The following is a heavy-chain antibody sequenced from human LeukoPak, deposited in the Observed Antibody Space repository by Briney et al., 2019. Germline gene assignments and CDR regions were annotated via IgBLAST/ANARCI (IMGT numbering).Heavy chain of an antibody. Sequence: PGGSLRLSCAASGFTFSDYYMGWIRQAPGKGLECVSYISISGTTIYYADSVKGRFTISRDDAKNSLYLQMNGLRAEDTAVYYCAKDIVAAGLFFDYWGQGALVTVSS. D-gene: IGHD6-13*01. CDR1: GFTFSDYY. J-gene: IGHJ4*02. CDR3: AKDIVAAGLFFDY. CDR2: ISISGTTI. V-gene: IGHV3-11*01.